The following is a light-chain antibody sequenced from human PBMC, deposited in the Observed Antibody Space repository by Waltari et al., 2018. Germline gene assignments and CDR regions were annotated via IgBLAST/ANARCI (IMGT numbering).Light chain of an antibody. J-gene: IGKJ2*01. V-gene: IGKV4-1*01. CDR3: QQYCSAPYT. Sequence: DIVMTQSPDSLSVYLGERATINCKSSQSALYTSDYHNYLAWYQQKPGQPPKLLLYWASTRESGVPDRFSGSGSGTDFTLSISTLQAEDVAVYYCQQYCSAPYTFGQGTRLEIK. CDR1: QSALYTSDYHNY. CDR2: WAS.